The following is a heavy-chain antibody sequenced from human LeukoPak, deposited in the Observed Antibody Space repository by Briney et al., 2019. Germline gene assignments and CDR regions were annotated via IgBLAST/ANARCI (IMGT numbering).Heavy chain of an antibody. Sequence: ASVKVSCKASGGTFSSYAISWVRQAPGQGLEWMGGIIPIFGTANYAQKFQGRVTMTRDTSTSTVYMELSSLRSEDTAVYYCARGVVSYGHPIDYWGQGTLVTVSS. CDR2: IIPIFGTA. CDR1: GGTFSSYA. D-gene: IGHD3-10*01. V-gene: IGHV1-69*05. CDR3: ARGVVSYGHPIDY. J-gene: IGHJ4*02.